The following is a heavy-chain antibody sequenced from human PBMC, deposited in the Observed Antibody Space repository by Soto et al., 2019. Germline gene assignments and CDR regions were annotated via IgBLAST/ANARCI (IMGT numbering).Heavy chain of an antibody. CDR3: ARWYYYDSSGYYYSVDY. J-gene: IGHJ4*02. D-gene: IGHD3-22*01. V-gene: IGHV4-31*03. CDR2: IYYSGST. Sequence: NPSETLSLTCTVSGGSISSGGYYWSWIRQHPGKGLEWIGYIYYSGSTYYNPSLKSRVTISVDTSKSQFSLKLSSVTAADTAVYYCARWYYYDSSGYYYSVDYWGQGTRVTVSS. CDR1: GGSISSGGYY.